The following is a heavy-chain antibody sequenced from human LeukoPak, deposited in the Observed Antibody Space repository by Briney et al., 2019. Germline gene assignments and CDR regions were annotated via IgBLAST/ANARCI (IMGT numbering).Heavy chain of an antibody. V-gene: IGHV3-30*02. CDR1: GFTFSSSG. CDR2: IRYDGSNK. Sequence: GGSLRLSCAASGFTFSSSGMHWVRQAPGKGLEWVAFIRYDGSNKYYADSVKGRFTISRDNSKNTLYLQMNSLRAEDTAVYYCAKDPTPPKAGFDPWGQGTLVTVSS. D-gene: IGHD6-25*01. J-gene: IGHJ5*02. CDR3: AKDPTPPKAGFDP.